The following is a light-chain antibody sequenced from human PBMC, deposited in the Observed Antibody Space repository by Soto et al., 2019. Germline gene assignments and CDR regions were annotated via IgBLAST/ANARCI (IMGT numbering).Light chain of an antibody. CDR2: GAS. Sequence: DIQLTQSPSFLSASVGDRVTITCRASQDIGSYLAWYQQKPGKAPKVLIYGASTLQGGVPSRSSGSGSGTEFTLTINSLQPGDFAAYYCQQLKSYPITFGQGTRLEIK. CDR3: QQLKSYPIT. CDR1: QDIGSY. V-gene: IGKV1-9*01. J-gene: IGKJ5*01.